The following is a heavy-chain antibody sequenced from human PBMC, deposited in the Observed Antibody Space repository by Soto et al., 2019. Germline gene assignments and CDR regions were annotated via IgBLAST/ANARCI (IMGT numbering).Heavy chain of an antibody. CDR1: RFTFSNYA. CDR2: ISGTAGGT. D-gene: IGHD1-26*01. J-gene: IGHJ4*02. Sequence: GGSLRLSCAASRFTFSNYAMTWVRQAPGKGLEWVSSISGTAGGTYYADSVKGRFTIFRDNSTNTLYLQMSSLRAEDTAVYYCANWEVGRYCFHYWGRGTLVTVSS. CDR3: ANWEVGRYCFHY. V-gene: IGHV3-23*01.